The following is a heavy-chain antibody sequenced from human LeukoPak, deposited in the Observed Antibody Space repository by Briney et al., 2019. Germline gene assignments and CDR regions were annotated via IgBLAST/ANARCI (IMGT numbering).Heavy chain of an antibody. CDR1: GGSISSYY. CDR3: ARLLRASRYSSCWYDWFDP. CDR2: IYYSGST. D-gene: IGHD6-19*01. Sequence: PSETLSLTYTVSGGSISSYYWSWIRQPPGKGLEWIGYIYYSGSTNYNPSLKSRVTISVDTSKNQFSLKLSSVTAADTAVYYCARLLRASRYSSCWYDWFDPWGQGTLVTVSS. V-gene: IGHV4-59*08. J-gene: IGHJ5*02.